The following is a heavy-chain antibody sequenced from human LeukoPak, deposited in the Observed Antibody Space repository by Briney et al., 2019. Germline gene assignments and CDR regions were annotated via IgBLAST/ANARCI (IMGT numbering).Heavy chain of an antibody. Sequence: KSSETLSLTCTVSGGSISSGDYYWSGLRQPPGKGLEWIGDIYYSGSTYYNPSLKSRVTISVDTSKNQFSLKLSSVTAADTAVYYCARYSGYDDGYDYWGQGTLVTVSS. CDR3: ARYSGYDDGYDY. CDR1: GGSISSGDYY. CDR2: IYYSGST. D-gene: IGHD5-12*01. J-gene: IGHJ4*02. V-gene: IGHV4-30-4*08.